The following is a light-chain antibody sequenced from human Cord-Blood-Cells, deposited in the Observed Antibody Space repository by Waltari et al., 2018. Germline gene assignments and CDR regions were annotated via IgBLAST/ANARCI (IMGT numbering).Light chain of an antibody. J-gene: IGKJ4*01. V-gene: IGKV1-39*01. Sequence: DIQMTQSPSSLSASVGDRVTITCRASQSISSYLNWYQQKPGKAPKLLIYAASRLQSGVPSKFSGSGSWTEFTLTISSLQPEDFATYYCQQSYSTPLTFGGGTKVEIK. CDR1: QSISSY. CDR2: AAS. CDR3: QQSYSTPLT.